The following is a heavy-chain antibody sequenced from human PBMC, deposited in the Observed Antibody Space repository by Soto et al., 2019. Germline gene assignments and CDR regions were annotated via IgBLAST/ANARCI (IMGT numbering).Heavy chain of an antibody. CDR2: MYYSGST. Sequence: QVQLRESGPGLVKPSQTLSLTCTVSGGSINSGGYYWNWIRQHPGKGLEGIGYMYYSGSTYYNPLLRSGVIISADTSENHFSLKLSSVTAADTAVYFCARGYRQSGYSSSWVFDYWGQGTLVNVSS. V-gene: IGHV4-31*03. D-gene: IGHD6-13*01. CDR1: GGSINSGGYY. CDR3: ARGYRQSGYSSSWVFDY. J-gene: IGHJ4*02.